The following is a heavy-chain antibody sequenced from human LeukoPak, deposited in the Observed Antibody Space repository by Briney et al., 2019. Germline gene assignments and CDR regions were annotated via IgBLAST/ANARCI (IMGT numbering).Heavy chain of an antibody. J-gene: IGHJ4*02. CDR1: GFTFSSYS. V-gene: IGHV3-30*05. Sequence: GGSLRLSCAASGFTFSSYSMNWVRQAPGKGLEWVAVISYDGSNKYYADSVKGRFTISRDNSRNSLYLQMKSLTTEDTALYYCAKRSGSPHNFDYWGRGTLVTVSS. CDR2: ISYDGSNK. CDR3: AKRSGSPHNFDY. D-gene: IGHD5-24*01.